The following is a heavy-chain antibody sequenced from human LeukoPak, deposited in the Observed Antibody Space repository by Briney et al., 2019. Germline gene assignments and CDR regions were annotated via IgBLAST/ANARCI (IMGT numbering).Heavy chain of an antibody. J-gene: IGHJ3*02. Sequence: PGRSLRLSCAASGFTFDDYAMHWVRQAPGKGLEWVSGISWNSGSIGYADSVKGRFTISRDNAKNSLYLQMNSLRAEDMALYYCAKGGYSYGHDAFDIWGQGTMVTVSS. CDR1: GFTFDDYA. V-gene: IGHV3-9*03. CDR3: AKGGYSYGHDAFDI. D-gene: IGHD5-18*01. CDR2: ISWNSGSI.